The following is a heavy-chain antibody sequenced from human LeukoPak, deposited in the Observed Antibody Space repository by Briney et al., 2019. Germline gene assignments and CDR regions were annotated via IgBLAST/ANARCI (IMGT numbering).Heavy chain of an antibody. CDR2: ISYDGSNK. J-gene: IGHJ4*02. D-gene: IGHD3-10*01. Sequence: GRSLRLSCAASGFTFSSDGMHWVRQAPGKGLEWVAVISYDGSNKYYADSVKGRFTISRDNSKNTLYLQMNSLRAEDTAVYYCAKIDYYGSGILVWGQGTLVTVSS. V-gene: IGHV3-30*18. CDR3: AKIDYYGSGILV. CDR1: GFTFSSDG.